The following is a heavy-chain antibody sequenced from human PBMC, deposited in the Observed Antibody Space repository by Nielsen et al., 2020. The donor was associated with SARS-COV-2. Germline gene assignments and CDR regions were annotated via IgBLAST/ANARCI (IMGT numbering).Heavy chain of an antibody. Sequence: LTCAASGFTFSSYSMNWVRQAPGKGLEWVSYISSSSSTIYYADSVKGRFTISRDNAKNSLYLQMNSLRAEDTAVYYCARDSSGWYALTTYYYYGMDVWGQGTTVTVSS. CDR2: ISSSSSTI. J-gene: IGHJ6*02. D-gene: IGHD6-19*01. CDR3: ARDSSGWYALTTYYYYGMDV. CDR1: GFTFSSYS. V-gene: IGHV3-48*01.